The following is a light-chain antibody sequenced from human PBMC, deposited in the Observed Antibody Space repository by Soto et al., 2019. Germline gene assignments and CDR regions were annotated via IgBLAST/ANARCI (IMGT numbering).Light chain of an antibody. V-gene: IGKV3-11*01. CDR3: QQRSSWPFT. J-gene: IGKJ5*01. CDR1: QSVSSY. CDR2: YAS. Sequence: EIVLTQSPATLSLSPGERATLSCRASQSVSSYLVWYQQKHGQAPTLLLYYASNRTTGIPARFSGSGCWTDFTLTISRLEPEDFAVYYCQQRSSWPFTFGQGTRLEIK.